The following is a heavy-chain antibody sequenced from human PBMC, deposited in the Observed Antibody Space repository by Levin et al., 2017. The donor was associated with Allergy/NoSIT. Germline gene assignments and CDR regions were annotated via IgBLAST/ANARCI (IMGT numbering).Heavy chain of an antibody. V-gene: IGHV3-23*01. J-gene: IGHJ4*02. CDR2: ISASGGST. CDR3: AKEADFWSGSPSDF. Sequence: SCAASGFTFSSYAMSWVRQAPGKGLEWVSAISASGGSTYYADSVKGRFTISRDNSKNTLYLQMNSLRAEDTALYYCAKEADFWSGSPSDFWGQGTLVTVSS. D-gene: IGHD3-3*01. CDR1: GFTFSSYA.